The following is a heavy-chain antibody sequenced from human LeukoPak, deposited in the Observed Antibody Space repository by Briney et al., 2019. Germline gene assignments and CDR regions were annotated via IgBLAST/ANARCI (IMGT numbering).Heavy chain of an antibody. CDR3: AREARGYCSSTSCYNVDY. Sequence: SQTLSLTCTVSGGSISSGSYYWSWIRQPAGKGLEWIGRIYTSGSTNYNPSLKSRVTISVDTSKNQFSLKLSSVTAADTAVYYCAREARGYCSSTSCYNVDYWGQGTLVTVSS. D-gene: IGHD2-2*02. CDR2: IYTSGST. CDR1: GGSISSGSYY. V-gene: IGHV4-61*02. J-gene: IGHJ4*02.